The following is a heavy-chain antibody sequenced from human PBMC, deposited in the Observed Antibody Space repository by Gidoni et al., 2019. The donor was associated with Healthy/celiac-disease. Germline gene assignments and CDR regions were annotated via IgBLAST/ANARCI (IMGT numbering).Heavy chain of an antibody. D-gene: IGHD3-22*01. CDR2: ISSSGSTI. Sequence: QVQLVESGGGLVKPGGSLRPSGAASGSTFVDYYRSWIRQVPGKGLVWVSYISSSGSTIYYADSVKGRFTLSRDNAKNSLYLQMNSLRAEDTAVYYCARVGSSGYYSIYLDYWGQGTLVTVSS. J-gene: IGHJ4*02. V-gene: IGHV3-11*01. CDR3: ARVGSSGYYSIYLDY. CDR1: GSTFVDYY.